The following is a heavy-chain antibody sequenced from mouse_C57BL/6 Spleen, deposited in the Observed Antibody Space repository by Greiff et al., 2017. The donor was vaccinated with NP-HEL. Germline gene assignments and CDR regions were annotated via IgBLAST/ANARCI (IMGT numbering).Heavy chain of an antibody. CDR1: GYSITSGYY. CDR2: ISYDGSN. Sequence: EVQLQQSGPGLVKPSQSLSLTCSVTGYSITSGYYWNWIRQFPGNKLEWMGYISYDGSNNYNPSLKNRISITRDTSKNQFFLKLNSVTTEDTATYYCAREREPYYAMDYWGQGTSVTVSS. J-gene: IGHJ4*01. CDR3: AREREPYYAMDY. V-gene: IGHV3-6*01.